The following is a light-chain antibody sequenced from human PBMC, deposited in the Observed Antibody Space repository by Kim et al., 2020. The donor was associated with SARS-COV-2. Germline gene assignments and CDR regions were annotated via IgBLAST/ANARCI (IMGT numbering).Light chain of an antibody. CDR3: NSRDSSGNHLI. Sequence: SSELTQDPAVSVALGQTVRITCQGDSLRNYYASWYQQKPGQAPILVIDGRNNRPSRIPGRFSGSTSGNTASLTITGAQAEDEADYYCNSRDSSGNHLIFGGGTQLTVL. J-gene: IGLJ2*01. CDR1: SLRNYY. V-gene: IGLV3-19*01. CDR2: GRN.